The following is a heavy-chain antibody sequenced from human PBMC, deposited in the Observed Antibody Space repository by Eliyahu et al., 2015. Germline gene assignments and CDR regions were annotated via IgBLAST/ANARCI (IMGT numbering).Heavy chain of an antibody. CDR1: GFTFSSYG. J-gene: IGHJ5*02. CDR3: AKVGEEGDYGDLYNWFDP. CDR2: ISYDGSNK. D-gene: IGHD4-17*01. Sequence: QVQLVESGGGVVQPGRSLRLSCAASGFTFSSYGMHWVRQAPGKGLEWVAVISYDGSNKYYADSVKGRFTISRDNSKNTLYLQMNSLRAEDTAVYYCAKVGEEGDYGDLYNWFDPWGQGTLVTVSS. V-gene: IGHV3-30*18.